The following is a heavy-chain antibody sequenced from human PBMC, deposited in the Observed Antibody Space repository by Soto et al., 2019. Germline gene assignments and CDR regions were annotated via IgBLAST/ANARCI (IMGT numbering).Heavy chain of an antibody. Sequence: QVQLVQSGAEVKKPGASVKVSCKASGYTFTSYAMHWVRQAPGQRLEWMGWINAGNGNTKYSQKFQGRVTITRDTSASTAYMELSSLRSEDTAVYYCAGGHYYDSSGYDQYYFDYWGQGTLVTVSS. J-gene: IGHJ4*02. V-gene: IGHV1-3*01. CDR3: AGGHYYDSSGYDQYYFDY. CDR2: INAGNGNT. CDR1: GYTFTSYA. D-gene: IGHD3-22*01.